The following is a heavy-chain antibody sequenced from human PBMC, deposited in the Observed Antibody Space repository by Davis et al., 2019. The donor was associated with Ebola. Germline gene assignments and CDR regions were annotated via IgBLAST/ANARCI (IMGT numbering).Heavy chain of an antibody. CDR2: IYPDDSDT. J-gene: IGHJ4*02. V-gene: IGHV5-51*01. CDR1: GHSFTGQW. CDR3: ARRAGSLNYFNS. D-gene: IGHD6-19*01. Sequence: GESLKIPCKASGHSFTGQWIGWVRQMPGKGLEWMGIIYPDDSDTRYSPSFQGQVTISADMSISTAYLQWSSLRASDTAMYYCARRAGSLNYFNSWGRGTLVTVSS.